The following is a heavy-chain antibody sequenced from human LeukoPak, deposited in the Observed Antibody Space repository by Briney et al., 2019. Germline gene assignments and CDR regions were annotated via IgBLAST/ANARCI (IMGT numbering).Heavy chain of an antibody. V-gene: IGHV4-39*07. Sequence: SENLSLTCTVSGGSIISDSYYWAWIRQPPGKGLEWIGSAYYNGETYYNPSLKSRVTISVDTSKSQFSLKLTSVTAADTAIYFCARDSRYDSSGHAPWGQGSLVTVSS. D-gene: IGHD3-22*01. J-gene: IGHJ5*02. CDR2: AYYNGET. CDR3: ARDSRYDSSGHAP. CDR1: GGSIISDSYY.